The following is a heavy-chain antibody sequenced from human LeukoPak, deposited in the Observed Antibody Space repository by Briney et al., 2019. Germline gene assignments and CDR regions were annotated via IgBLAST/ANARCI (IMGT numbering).Heavy chain of an antibody. CDR1: GFTFGSYV. CDR2: ISGDGGT. J-gene: IGHJ3*02. Sequence: GGSLRLSCAASGFTFGSYVMSWVRQAPGKGPEWVSAISGDGGTYYADSVKGRFTISRDNSKNTLYLQMNSLRAEDTAVYYCARPRSGWHRDAFDIWGQGTIVTVSS. V-gene: IGHV3-23*01. CDR3: ARPRSGWHRDAFDI. D-gene: IGHD6-19*01.